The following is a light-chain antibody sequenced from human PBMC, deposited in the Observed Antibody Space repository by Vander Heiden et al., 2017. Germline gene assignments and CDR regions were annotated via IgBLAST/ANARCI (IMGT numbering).Light chain of an antibody. Sequence: EIVWTQSPGTLSLSPGERATLSCRAGQSISNSYLAWYQQKPGQAPRLLIYGASFRATGIPDRFSGSGSGTDFTLTISRLEPEDFAVYYCQQYGSSLLWTFGQGTRVELK. CDR3: QQYGSSLLWT. CDR2: GAS. J-gene: IGKJ1*01. V-gene: IGKV3-20*01. CDR1: QSISNSY.